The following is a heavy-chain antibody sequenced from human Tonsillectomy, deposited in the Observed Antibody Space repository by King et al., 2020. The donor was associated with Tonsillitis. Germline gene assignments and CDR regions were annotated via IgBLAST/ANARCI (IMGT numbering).Heavy chain of an antibody. Sequence: VQLVESGGGVVQPGRSLRLSCAASGFTFSSYAMHWVRQAPGKGREWVAVISYDGSSKHCADSVKGRFTISRDNSKNTVYLQMNSLRAEDTAVYYCARDKESGSFYGYFENWGQGALVTVSS. J-gene: IGHJ4*02. CDR3: ARDKESGSFYGYFEN. CDR1: GFTFSSYA. CDR2: ISYDGSSK. D-gene: IGHD1-26*01. V-gene: IGHV3-30-3*01.